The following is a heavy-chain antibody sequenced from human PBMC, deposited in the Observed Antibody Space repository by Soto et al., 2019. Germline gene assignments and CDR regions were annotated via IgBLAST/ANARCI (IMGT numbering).Heavy chain of an antibody. Sequence: GESLKISCKGSGYSFTKYWIGWVRQMPGKGLEWKGIIYPGDSNTRYSPSFQGQVTISADKSISTAYLQWSSLKASVFAIYYCARQSGNSSSWLFDYWGQGTLVTVSS. CDR3: ARQSGNSSSWLFDY. J-gene: IGHJ4*02. CDR1: GYSFTKYW. V-gene: IGHV5-51*01. CDR2: IYPGDSNT. D-gene: IGHD6-13*01.